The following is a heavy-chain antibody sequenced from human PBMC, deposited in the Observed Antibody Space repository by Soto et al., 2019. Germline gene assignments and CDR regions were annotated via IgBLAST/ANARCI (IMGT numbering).Heavy chain of an antibody. CDR3: AKSVAAIANWLDP. D-gene: IGHD2-15*01. CDR1: GFTFSSYC. J-gene: IGHJ5*02. V-gene: IGHV3-30*18. Sequence: AGGSLRLSCAASGFTFSSYCMHWVRQAPGKGLEWVAVISYDGSNKYYADSVKGRFTISRDNSKNTLYLQMNSLRAEDTAVYYCAKSVAAIANWLDPCGQGTLVTLSS. CDR2: ISYDGSNK.